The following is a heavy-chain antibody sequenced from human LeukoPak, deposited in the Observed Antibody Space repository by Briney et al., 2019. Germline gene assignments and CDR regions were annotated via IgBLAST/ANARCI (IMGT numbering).Heavy chain of an antibody. V-gene: IGHV4-39*07. Sequence: PSETLSLTCTVSGGSISSSSYYWGWIRQPPGKGLEWIGSIYYSGSTYYNPSLKSRVTISVDTSKNQFSLKLSSVTAADTAVYYCAREVMITFGGVIVIPPFQSLYYFDYWGQGTLVTVSS. D-gene: IGHD3-16*02. CDR3: AREVMITFGGVIVIPPFQSLYYFDY. CDR1: GGSISSSSYY. CDR2: IYYSGST. J-gene: IGHJ4*02.